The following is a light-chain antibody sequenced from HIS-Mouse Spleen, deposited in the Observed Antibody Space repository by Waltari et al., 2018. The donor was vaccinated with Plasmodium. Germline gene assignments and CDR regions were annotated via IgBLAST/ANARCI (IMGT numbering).Light chain of an antibody. CDR2: EDS. Sequence: SYELTQPPPVSVSPGQTARITCPGDALPTKHAYWYQQKSGQAPVLVIYEDSKRPSGIPERFSGSSSGTMATLTISGAQVEDEADYYCYSTDSSGNHRVFGGGTKLTVL. V-gene: IGLV3-10*01. CDR1: ALPTKH. CDR3: YSTDSSGNHRV. J-gene: IGLJ3*02.